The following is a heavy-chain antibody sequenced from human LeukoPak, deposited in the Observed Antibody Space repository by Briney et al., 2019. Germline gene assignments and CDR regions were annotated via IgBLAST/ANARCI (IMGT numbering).Heavy chain of an antibody. CDR2: IFYSWST. CDR3: ARHSGYALYNWFDP. J-gene: IGHJ5*02. CDR1: GGSISSYY. V-gene: IGHV4-59*08. D-gene: IGHD5-12*01. Sequence: SETLSLTCTISGGSISSYYWSWIRQPPGKGLEWIGYIFYSWSTNYNPSLKSRVTISLDTSKNQFSLRLSSVTAADTAVYYCARHSGYALYNWFDPWGQGTLVTVSS.